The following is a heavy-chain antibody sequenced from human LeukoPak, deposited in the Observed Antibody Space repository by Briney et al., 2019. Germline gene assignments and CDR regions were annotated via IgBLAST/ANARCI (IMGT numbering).Heavy chain of an antibody. J-gene: IGHJ3*02. CDR2: IYTSGST. CDR3: ARASFQNWNDGDAFDI. V-gene: IGHV4-61*02. D-gene: IGHD1-1*01. CDR1: GGSISSGSYY. Sequence: SETLSLTCTVSGGSISSGSYYWSWIRQPAGKGLEWIGRIYTSGSTNYNPSLKSRVTISVDTSKNQFSLKLSSVTAADTAVYYCARASFQNWNDGDAFDIWGQGTMVTVSS.